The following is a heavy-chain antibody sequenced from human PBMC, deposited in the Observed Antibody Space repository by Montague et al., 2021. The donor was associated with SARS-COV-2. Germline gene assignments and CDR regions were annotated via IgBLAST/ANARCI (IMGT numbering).Heavy chain of an antibody. J-gene: IGHJ6*02. CDR3: ARERTVVIITGYYYYGVDV. CDR2: ISSSSSYI. D-gene: IGHD3-10*01. CDR1: GFTFSSYS. V-gene: IGHV3-21*01. Sequence: SLRLSCAASGFTFSSYSMNWVRQAPGKGLEWVSSISSSSSYIYYXDSXHGRFTISRDNAKNSLYLRMNSLRAEDTAVYFCARERTVVIITGYYYYGVDVWGQGTTVTVSS.